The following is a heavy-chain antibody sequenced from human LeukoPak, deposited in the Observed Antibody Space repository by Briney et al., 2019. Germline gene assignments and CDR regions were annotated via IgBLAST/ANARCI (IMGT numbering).Heavy chain of an antibody. CDR3: ARTYSSSWYDVTVDY. D-gene: IGHD6-13*01. Sequence: GGSLRLSCAASGFTFSSYAMHWVRQAPGKGLEGVAVISYDGSNKYYADSVKGRFTISRDNSKNTLYLQMNSLRAEDTAVYYCARTYSSSWYDVTVDYRGQGTLVTVSS. J-gene: IGHJ4*02. CDR2: ISYDGSNK. CDR1: GFTFSSYA. V-gene: IGHV3-30*04.